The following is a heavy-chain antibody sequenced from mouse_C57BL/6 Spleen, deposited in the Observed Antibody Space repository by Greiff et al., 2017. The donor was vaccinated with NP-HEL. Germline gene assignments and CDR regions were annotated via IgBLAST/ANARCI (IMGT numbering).Heavy chain of an antibody. D-gene: IGHD1-1*01. J-gene: IGHJ3*01. Sequence: QVQLQQPGAELVRPGSSVKLSCKASGYTFTSYWMDWVKQRPGQGLEWIGNIYPSDSETHYNQKFKDKATLTVDKSSSTAYMQLSSLTSEDSAVYYCARRDYYGSRGGWFADWGQGTLVTVSA. V-gene: IGHV1-61*01. CDR1: GYTFTSYW. CDR3: ARRDYYGSRGGWFAD. CDR2: IYPSDSET.